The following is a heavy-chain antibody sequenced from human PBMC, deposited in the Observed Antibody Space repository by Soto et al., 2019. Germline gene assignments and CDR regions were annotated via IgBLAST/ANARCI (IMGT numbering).Heavy chain of an antibody. CDR3: VLHGGYDWTYFDY. CDR2: ISGSGGST. Sequence: EVQLLESGGGLVQPGGSLRLSCAASGFTFSSYAMSWVRQAPGKGLEWVSGISGSGGSTYYADSVKGRFTISRDNSKNTLYLQMNSLRAEDTALYYCVLHGGYDWTYFDYWGQGTLVTVSS. CDR1: GFTFSSYA. V-gene: IGHV3-23*01. D-gene: IGHD5-12*01. J-gene: IGHJ4*02.